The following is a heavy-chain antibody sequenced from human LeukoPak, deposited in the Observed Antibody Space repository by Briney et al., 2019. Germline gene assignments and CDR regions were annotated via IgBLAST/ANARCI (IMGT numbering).Heavy chain of an antibody. D-gene: IGHD4-17*01. CDR3: ARGRDYGDYIP. CDR1: GGSFSGYY. Sequence: PSETLSLTCAVYGGSFSGYYWSWIRQPPRKGLEWIGEINHSGSTNYNPSLKSRVTISVDTSKNQFSLKLRSVTAAETAVYYCARGRDYGDYIPWGQGTLVTVSS. V-gene: IGHV4-34*01. CDR2: INHSGST. J-gene: IGHJ5*02.